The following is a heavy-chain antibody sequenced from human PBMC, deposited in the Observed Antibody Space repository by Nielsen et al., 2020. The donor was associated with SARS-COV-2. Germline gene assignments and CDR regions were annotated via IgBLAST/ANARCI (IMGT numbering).Heavy chain of an antibody. J-gene: IGHJ6*03. CDR2: IKSKSDGGTT. Sequence: VRQDPGKGLEWVGQIKSKSDGGTTDYAAPVKGRFTISKDDSKNTLYLRMNSLRTEDTAVYYCTTISAGKRYYYDNSGYYYYYYMDVWGKGTTVTVSS. D-gene: IGHD3-22*01. CDR3: TTISAGKRYYYDNSGYYYYYYMDV. V-gene: IGHV3-15*01.